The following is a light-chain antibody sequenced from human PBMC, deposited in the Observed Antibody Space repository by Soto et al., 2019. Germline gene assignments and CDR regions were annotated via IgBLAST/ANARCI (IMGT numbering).Light chain of an antibody. V-gene: IGKV3-20*01. Sequence: ENVLTQSPGTLSLSPGERATLSCRASQSVSSSYLAWYQQKPGQAPRLLIYGASSRATGIPDRFSGSGSGTDFTLTISRLEPEDFAVYYCQQYASSPQTFGQGTKVDIK. CDR3: QQYASSPQT. CDR1: QSVSSSY. CDR2: GAS. J-gene: IGKJ1*01.